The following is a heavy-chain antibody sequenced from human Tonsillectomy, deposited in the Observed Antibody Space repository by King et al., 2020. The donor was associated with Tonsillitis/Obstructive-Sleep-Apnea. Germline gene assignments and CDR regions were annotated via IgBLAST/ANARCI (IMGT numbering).Heavy chain of an antibody. Sequence: VQLVESGGGVVQPGRSLRLSCAASEFTFSTYAMHWVRQAPGKGLEWVSVISYDGSKTDYADSVKGRFTISRDISKNTLYLQMSSLRAEDTALYYCARGDNYGSGCYYKSGGYFQHWGLGTLLTVSS. CDR1: EFTFSTYA. J-gene: IGHJ1*01. V-gene: IGHV3-30*04. D-gene: IGHD3-10*01. CDR2: ISYDGSKT. CDR3: ARGDNYGSGCYYKSGGYFQH.